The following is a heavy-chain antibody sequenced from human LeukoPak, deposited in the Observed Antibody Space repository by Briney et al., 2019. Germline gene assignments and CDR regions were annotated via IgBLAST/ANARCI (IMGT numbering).Heavy chain of an antibody. Sequence: PGGSLRVSCAASGFTFNYYWLTWVRQAPGKGLGWGANIQQDGTEKYYVYSVKGRFTSTRDNAKNSLYLQMNSLRAEDTAVYYCARVRKLRTRGVMDPLDYWGQGTLVTVSS. CDR3: ARVRKLRTRGVMDPLDY. D-gene: IGHD3-10*01. CDR2: IQQDGTEK. J-gene: IGHJ4*02. CDR1: GFTFNYYW. V-gene: IGHV3-7*01.